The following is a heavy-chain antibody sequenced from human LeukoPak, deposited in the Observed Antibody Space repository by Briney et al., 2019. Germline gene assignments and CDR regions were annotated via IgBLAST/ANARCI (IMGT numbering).Heavy chain of an antibody. CDR1: GGSISSNY. Sequence: PSETLSLTCTVSGGSISSNYWSWIRQPPGKGLEWIGYIYYSGSTNYNPSLKSRVTISVDTSKNQFSLKLSSVTAADTAVYYCARRAAVAGNFDYWGQGTLVTVSS. D-gene: IGHD6-19*01. CDR3: ARRAAVAGNFDY. J-gene: IGHJ4*02. CDR2: IYYSGST. V-gene: IGHV4-59*08.